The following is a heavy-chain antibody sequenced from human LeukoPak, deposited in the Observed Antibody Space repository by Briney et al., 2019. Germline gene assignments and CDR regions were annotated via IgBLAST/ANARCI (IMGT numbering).Heavy chain of an antibody. J-gene: IGHJ4*01. CDR1: GGSISSYY. CDR2: IFYSGNT. D-gene: IGHD1-26*01. Sequence: PSETLSLTCTVSGGSISSYYWNWIRQPPGKGLEWIGYIFYSGNTRYNPSLRSRVTISIDTSKNQFSLKLSSVTAADTAVYYCSLLVQSGEFDYWGHGTLVTVSS. V-gene: IGHV4-59*08. CDR3: SLLVQSGEFDY.